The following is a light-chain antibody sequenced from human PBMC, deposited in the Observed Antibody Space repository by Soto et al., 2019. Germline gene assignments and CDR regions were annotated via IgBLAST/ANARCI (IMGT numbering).Light chain of an antibody. Sequence: VRPKSQPTLSVSQGKGATLPSRASQGVSSTLAWYQQKPGQAPRLLIYGASTRATGIPARFSGSGSGTEFTLTISSLQSEDFAVYYCQQYNNWPFTFGPGTKVDI. V-gene: IGKV3-15*01. CDR1: QGVSST. J-gene: IGKJ3*01. CDR3: QQYNNWPFT. CDR2: GAS.